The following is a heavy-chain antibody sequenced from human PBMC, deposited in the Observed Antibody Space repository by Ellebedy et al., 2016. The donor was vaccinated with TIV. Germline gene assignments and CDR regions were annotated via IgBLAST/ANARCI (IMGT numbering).Heavy chain of an antibody. CDR1: GFIFNTYG. D-gene: IGHD3-10*01. J-gene: IGHJ4*02. V-gene: IGHV3-23*01. CDR2: ISGSGVST. Sequence: GESLKISCAASGFIFNTYGMHWVRQAPGKGLEWVSGISGSGVSTYYADSVKGRFTISRDDSKNTVYVQMNSLRAEDTAVYYCAKAKYASGIQWKNFESWGQGTLVIVSS. CDR3: AKAKYASGIQWKNFES.